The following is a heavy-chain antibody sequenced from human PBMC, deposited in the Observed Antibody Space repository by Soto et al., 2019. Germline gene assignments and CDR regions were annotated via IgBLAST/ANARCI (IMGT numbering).Heavy chain of an antibody. Sequence: PAESLKISCNASGFSLNTYWIGWVRQKPGKGLEWMGSIFPGDSDTRYSPSFQGQVIISADRSISTAYLQWRSLKASDTAIYYCARQGRPYSGSGYYYAMDAWGQGTTVTVSS. CDR1: GFSLNTYW. CDR2: IFPGDSDT. D-gene: IGHD6-6*01. J-gene: IGHJ6*02. V-gene: IGHV5-51*01. CDR3: ARQGRPYSGSGYYYAMDA.